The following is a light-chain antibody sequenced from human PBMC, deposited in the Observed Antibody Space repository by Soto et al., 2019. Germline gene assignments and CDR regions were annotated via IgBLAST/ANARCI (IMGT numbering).Light chain of an antibody. CDR1: QGISSA. CDR2: DAS. CDR3: QQFNSYIT. V-gene: IGKV1-13*02. Sequence: AIQLTQSPSSLSASVGDRVTITCRASQGISSALSWYQQKPGKAPQLLIYDASSLESGVPSRFIGSGSCRDSTHGIRSRQREDFATYYCQQFNSYITFCEGTRLEIK. J-gene: IGKJ5*01.